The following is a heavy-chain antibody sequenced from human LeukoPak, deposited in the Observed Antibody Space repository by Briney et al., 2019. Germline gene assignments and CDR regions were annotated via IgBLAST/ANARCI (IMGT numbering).Heavy chain of an antibody. CDR1: GFTVSSNY. D-gene: IGHD2-2*01. CDR3: ARELRYCSSTSCLDWFDP. Sequence: PGGSLRLSCAASGFTVSSNYMSWVRQAPGKGLEWVSVIYSGGSTYYADSVKGRFTISRDNSKNTLYLQMNSLRAEDTAVYYCARELRYCSSTSCLDWFDPWGQGTLVTVS. V-gene: IGHV3-53*01. CDR2: IYSGGST. J-gene: IGHJ5*02.